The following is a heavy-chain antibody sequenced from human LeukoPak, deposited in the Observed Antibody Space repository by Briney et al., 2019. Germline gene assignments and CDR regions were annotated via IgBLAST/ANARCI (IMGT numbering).Heavy chain of an antibody. Sequence: GGSLRLSCAASGFTFSSYAMSWVRQAPGKGLEWVSAISGTGGSTYYADSVKGRFTTSRDNSKNTLYLQMNSLRAEDTAVYYCARDHVGIAADYYYYMDVWGKGTTVTVSS. V-gene: IGHV3-23*01. D-gene: IGHD6-13*01. CDR2: ISGTGGST. CDR1: GFTFSSYA. CDR3: ARDHVGIAADYYYYMDV. J-gene: IGHJ6*03.